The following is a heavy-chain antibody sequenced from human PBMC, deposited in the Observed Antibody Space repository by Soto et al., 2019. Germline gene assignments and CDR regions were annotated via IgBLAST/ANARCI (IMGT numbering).Heavy chain of an antibody. CDR1: GGSISPYY. CDR3: ARAGVATIYPGNNWFDP. CDR2: IYYNGNT. J-gene: IGHJ5*02. Sequence: PSETLSLTCTVSGGSISPYYWNWIRQSPGKGLEWIGYIYYNGNTNYNPSLKSRVTISVDKSKNQFSLKLSSVTAADTAVYYCARAGVATIYPGNNWFDPWGQGTLVTVPQ. D-gene: IGHD5-12*01. V-gene: IGHV4-59*12.